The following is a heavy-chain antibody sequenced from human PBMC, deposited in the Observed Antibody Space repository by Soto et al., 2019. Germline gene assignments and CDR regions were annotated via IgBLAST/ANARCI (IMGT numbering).Heavy chain of an antibody. Sequence: EVQLLESGGGLVKPGGSLRLSCAASGFTFSKYAMSWVRLAPGKGLEWVSSISATGGITDYADSVKGRFTISRDNFQNILSLHMDSLTGDDTALYFCAKDKYTDSVRKVWFFDYWGRGTLVTVSS. D-gene: IGHD2-15*01. J-gene: IGHJ2*01. CDR1: GFTFSKYA. CDR3: AKDKYTDSVRKVWFFDY. CDR2: ISATGGIT. V-gene: IGHV3-23*01.